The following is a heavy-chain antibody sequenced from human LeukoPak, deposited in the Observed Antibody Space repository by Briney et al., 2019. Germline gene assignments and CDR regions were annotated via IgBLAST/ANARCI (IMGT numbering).Heavy chain of an antibody. CDR1: GGSISSYY. Sequence: SETLSLTCTVSGGSISSYYWSWIRQPPGKGLEWIGYIYYSGSTNYNPSLKSRVTISVDTSKNQFSLNLSSVTAADTAVYYCAKAPDYYGSGSYYDYWGQGTLVTVSS. CDR3: AKAPDYYGSGSYYDY. J-gene: IGHJ4*02. D-gene: IGHD3-10*01. CDR2: IYYSGST. V-gene: IGHV4-59*01.